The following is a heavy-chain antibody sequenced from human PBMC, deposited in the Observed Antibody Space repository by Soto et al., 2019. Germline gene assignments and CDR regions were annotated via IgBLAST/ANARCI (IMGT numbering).Heavy chain of an antibody. CDR3: ARGVSRLKGIAVAVINWFDP. Sequence: ASVKVSCKASGYTFTGYYMHWVRQAPGQGLEWMGWINPNSGGTNYAQKFQGRVTMTRDTSISTAYMELSRPRADDTAVYYCARGVSRLKGIAVAVINWFDPWGQGTLVTVSS. J-gene: IGHJ5*02. CDR1: GYTFTGYY. CDR2: INPNSGGT. V-gene: IGHV1-2*02. D-gene: IGHD6-19*01.